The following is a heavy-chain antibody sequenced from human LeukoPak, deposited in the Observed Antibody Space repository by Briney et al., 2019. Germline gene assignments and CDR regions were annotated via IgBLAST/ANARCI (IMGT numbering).Heavy chain of an antibody. D-gene: IGHD2-15*01. Sequence: SVKVSCKASGGTFSSYAISWVRQAPGQGLEWMGRIIPIFGIANYAQEFQGRVTITADKSTSTAYMELSSLRSEDTVVYYCAGSPYCSGGSCYRRRGSDYYGMDVWGQGTTVTVSS. J-gene: IGHJ6*02. CDR1: GGTFSSYA. CDR2: IIPIFGIA. CDR3: AGSPYCSGGSCYRRRGSDYYGMDV. V-gene: IGHV1-69*04.